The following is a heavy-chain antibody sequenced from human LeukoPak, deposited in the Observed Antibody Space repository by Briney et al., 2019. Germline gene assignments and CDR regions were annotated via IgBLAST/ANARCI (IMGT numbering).Heavy chain of an antibody. V-gene: IGHV3-11*01. D-gene: IGHD1-26*01. CDR3: ARVRGSYSSDY. CDR1: GFTFSYYY. J-gene: IGHJ4*02. CDR2: ISNSGNTI. Sequence: PGGSLRLSCAASGFTFSYYYMSWIRQAPGKGLEGVSYISNSGNTIYYADSVKGRFTISRDNAKSSLYLQMNSLRAEDTAVYYCARVRGSYSSDYWGQGTLVTVSS.